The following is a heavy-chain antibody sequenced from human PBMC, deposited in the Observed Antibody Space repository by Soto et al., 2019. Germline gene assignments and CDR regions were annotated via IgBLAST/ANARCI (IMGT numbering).Heavy chain of an antibody. Sequence: PVESQKISGKGSGYSFTSYWIGWERQKTGKNLEWMGIIYPGDSDTRYSPSFKGQVTISADKSISTAYLQWSSLKASDTAMYYCARRYCYYFILTGYPRSELDYFDYWGQGTLVIVSS. CDR3: ARRYCYYFILTGYPRSELDYFDY. CDR2: IYPGDSDT. D-gene: IGHD3-9*01. V-gene: IGHV5-51*01. CDR1: GYSFTSYW. J-gene: IGHJ4*02.